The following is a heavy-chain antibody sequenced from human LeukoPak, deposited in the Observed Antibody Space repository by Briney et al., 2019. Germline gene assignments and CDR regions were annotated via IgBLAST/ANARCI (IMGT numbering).Heavy chain of an antibody. CDR2: ISGAGDIA. CDR3: AKVKSSLTLIGA. Sequence: PGVSLRLSCAASGFLFSRCAMSWVRQAPGKGLEWVSSISGAGDIAHYAESVKGRFTISRDNSGNTLYVQMDSLRAEDTAVYYCAKVKSSLTLIGAWGQGTLVTVSS. D-gene: IGHD2-8*01. J-gene: IGHJ5*02. V-gene: IGHV3-23*01. CDR1: GFLFSRCA.